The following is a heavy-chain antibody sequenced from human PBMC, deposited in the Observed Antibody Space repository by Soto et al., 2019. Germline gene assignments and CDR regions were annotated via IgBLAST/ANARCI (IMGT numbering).Heavy chain of an antibody. CDR2: IYYSGST. J-gene: IGHJ4*02. Sequence: PSETLSLTCTVSGGSISSSSYYWGWIRQPPGKGLEWIGSIYYSGSTYYNPSLKSRVTISVDTSKNQFSLKLSSVTAADTALYYCATRKRSYYDILTGYYNVWGQGTLVTVSS. V-gene: IGHV4-39*01. CDR1: GGSISSSSYY. CDR3: ATRKRSYYDILTGYYNV. D-gene: IGHD3-9*01.